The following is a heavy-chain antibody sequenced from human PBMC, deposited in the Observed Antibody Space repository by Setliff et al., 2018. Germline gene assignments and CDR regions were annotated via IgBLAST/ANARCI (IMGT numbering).Heavy chain of an antibody. V-gene: IGHV3-11*05. CDR1: GFTFSDYY. CDR3: ARDPEQWLVRSYAFDI. J-gene: IGHJ3*02. CDR2: ISSSSSYT. D-gene: IGHD6-19*01. Sequence: GGSLRLSCAASGFTFSDYYMSWIRQAPGKGLGWVSYISSSSSYTNYADSVKGRFTISRDNAKNSLYLQMNSLRAEDTAVYYCARDPEQWLVRSYAFDIWGQGTMVTVSS.